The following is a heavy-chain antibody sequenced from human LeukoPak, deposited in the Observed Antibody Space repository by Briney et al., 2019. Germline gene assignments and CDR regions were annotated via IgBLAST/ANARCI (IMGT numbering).Heavy chain of an antibody. Sequence: GGSLGLFCAASGFLFSSYAMIWVRQARGKGLEWVSTISGSGGSTYYADSVKGRFTISRDNAKNTLYLQMNSLRAEDTAIYHCAKERSGASVAGTNFDSWGQGTLVTVSS. CDR1: GFLFSSYA. J-gene: IGHJ4*02. V-gene: IGHV3-23*01. CDR3: AKERSGASVAGTNFDS. D-gene: IGHD6-19*01. CDR2: ISGSGGST.